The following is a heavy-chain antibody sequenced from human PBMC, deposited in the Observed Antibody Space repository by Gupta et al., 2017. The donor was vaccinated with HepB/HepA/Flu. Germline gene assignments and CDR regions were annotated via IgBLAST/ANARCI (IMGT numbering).Heavy chain of an antibody. CDR1: GGSFSGYY. J-gene: IGHJ6*03. CDR3: ARVFVVVPAAVYYYYYYMDV. CDR2: INHSGST. V-gene: IGHV4-34*01. Sequence: QVQLQQWGAGLLKPSATLSLTCAVYGGSFSGYYWSWIRQPPGKGLEWIGEINHSGSTNYNPSLKSRVTISVDTSKNQFSLKLSSVTAADTAVYYCARVFVVVPAAVYYYYYYMDVWGKRDHGHRLL. D-gene: IGHD2-2*01.